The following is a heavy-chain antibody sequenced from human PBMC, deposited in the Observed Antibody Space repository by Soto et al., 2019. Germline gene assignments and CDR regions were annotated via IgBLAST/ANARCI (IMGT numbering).Heavy chain of an antibody. V-gene: IGHV3-48*02. Sequence: EVQLVESGGGLVQPGGSLRLSCAASGFTFSSYSMNWVRQAPGKGLEWVSYISSSSSTIYYADSVKGRFTISRDNAKNSLYLQMNSLRDEDTAVYYCASRAPLTTVTSRNYYYYGMDVWGQGTTVTVSS. D-gene: IGHD4-17*01. CDR3: ASRAPLTTVTSRNYYYYGMDV. J-gene: IGHJ6*02. CDR1: GFTFSSYS. CDR2: ISSSSSTI.